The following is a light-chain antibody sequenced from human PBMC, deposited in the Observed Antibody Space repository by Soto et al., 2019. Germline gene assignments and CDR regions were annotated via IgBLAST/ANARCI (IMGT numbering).Light chain of an antibody. Sequence: EIVLTQSPGTVSLSPGERATLSCRASQSVSSNYLAWYQQKPGQAPRLLIYGASSRATGIPDRFSGSGSGTDVTLTISRLEPEDFAVYYCQQYGGLPRTFGQWTKVEIK. CDR1: QSVSSNY. CDR3: QQYGGLPRT. V-gene: IGKV3-20*01. J-gene: IGKJ1*01. CDR2: GAS.